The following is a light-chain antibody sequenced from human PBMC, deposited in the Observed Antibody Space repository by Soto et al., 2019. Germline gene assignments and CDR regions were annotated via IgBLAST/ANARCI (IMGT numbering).Light chain of an antibody. Sequence: DIQMTQSPSSLSASVGDRVTITCRASQGIRNYLAWYQQKPGKVPKLLIYAASTLQSGIPSRFSGSGSGTDFTLTISSLQPEDVATYYCQKYSSAPWTFGRGTKVNVK. J-gene: IGKJ1*01. V-gene: IGKV1-27*01. CDR2: AAS. CDR1: QGIRNY. CDR3: QKYSSAPWT.